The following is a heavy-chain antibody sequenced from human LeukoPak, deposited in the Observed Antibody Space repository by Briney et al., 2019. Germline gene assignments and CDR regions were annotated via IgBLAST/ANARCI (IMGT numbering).Heavy chain of an antibody. CDR1: GFTFSSYA. J-gene: IGHJ4*02. CDR3: ASAPDYYDSSGYYSPY. V-gene: IGHV3-23*01. D-gene: IGHD3-22*01. Sequence: PGGSLRLSCAASGFTFSSYAMSWVRQAPGKGLEWVSAISGSGGSTYYADSVKGRFTISRDNSKNTLYLQMNSLRAEDTAVYYCASAPDYYDSSGYYSPYWGRGTLVTVSS. CDR2: ISGSGGST.